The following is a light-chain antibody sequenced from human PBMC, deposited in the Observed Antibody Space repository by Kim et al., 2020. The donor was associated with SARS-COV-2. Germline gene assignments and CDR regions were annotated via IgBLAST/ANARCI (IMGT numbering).Light chain of an antibody. Sequence: SASVGGRVTITCRASQTISSSLAWYQQIPGKAPKLLIYDASSLQSGVPSRFSGSESGTDFTLTISSLQPEDFATYYCQQTNAFPLTFGGGTKLEI. J-gene: IGKJ4*01. CDR1: QTISSS. CDR3: QQTNAFPLT. V-gene: IGKV1D-12*01. CDR2: DAS.